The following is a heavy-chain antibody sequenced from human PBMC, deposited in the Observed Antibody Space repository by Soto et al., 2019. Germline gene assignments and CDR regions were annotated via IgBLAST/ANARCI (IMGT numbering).Heavy chain of an antibody. CDR2: IIPIFGTA. CDR1: GGTFSSYA. D-gene: IGHD2-2*01. CDR3: ARDECSSTSCYGSRWFDP. J-gene: IGHJ5*02. V-gene: IGHV1-69*06. Sequence: SVKVSCKASGGTFSSYAISWVRQAPGQGLEWMGGIIPIFGTANYAQKFQGRVTITADKSTSTAYMELSSLRSEDTAVYYCARDECSSTSCYGSRWFDPWGQGTLVTVSS.